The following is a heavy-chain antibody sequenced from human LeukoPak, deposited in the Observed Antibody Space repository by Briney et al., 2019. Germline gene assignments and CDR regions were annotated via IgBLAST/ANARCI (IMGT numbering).Heavy chain of an antibody. CDR3: AKDDLVVVTASLDY. D-gene: IGHD2-21*02. V-gene: IGHV3-23*01. CDR2: ISGSGGST. CDR1: GFTFSSYA. J-gene: IGHJ4*02. Sequence: PGGSLRLSCAASGFTFSSYAMSWVRQAPGKGLEWVSAISGSGGSTYYADSVKGRFTISRDNSKNTLYLQMNSPRAEDTAVYYCAKDDLVVVTASLDYWGQGTLVTVSS.